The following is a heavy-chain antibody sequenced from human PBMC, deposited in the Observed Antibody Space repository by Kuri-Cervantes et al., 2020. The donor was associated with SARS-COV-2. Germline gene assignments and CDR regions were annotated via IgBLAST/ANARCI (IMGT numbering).Heavy chain of an antibody. V-gene: IGHV4-34*01. CDR3: AGSPYQLLSEDWYFDL. CDR1: GGSFSGYQ. CDR2: INDSGAT. Sequence: SQTLSLTCAVYGGSFSGYQWSWIRQTPGMGLEWIGQINDSGATKYNPSLKSRVIVSMDKSKNQFSLKLSSVTAADTAVYYCAGSPYQLLSEDWYFDLWGRGTLVTVSS. J-gene: IGHJ2*01. D-gene: IGHD2-2*01.